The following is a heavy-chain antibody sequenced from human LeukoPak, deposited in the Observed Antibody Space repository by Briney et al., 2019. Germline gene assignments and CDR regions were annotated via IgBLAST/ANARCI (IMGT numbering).Heavy chain of an antibody. CDR2: IYYSGST. Sequence: PSETLSLTCTVSGGSIGSSSYYWGWIRQPPGKGLEWIGNIYYSGSTYFNPSLKSRVTISVDTSKNQFSLKLSSVTAADTAVYYCANLDYRDYKVDYWGQGTLVTVSS. V-gene: IGHV4-39*07. CDR3: ANLDYRDYKVDY. CDR1: GGSIGSSSYY. D-gene: IGHD4-17*01. J-gene: IGHJ4*02.